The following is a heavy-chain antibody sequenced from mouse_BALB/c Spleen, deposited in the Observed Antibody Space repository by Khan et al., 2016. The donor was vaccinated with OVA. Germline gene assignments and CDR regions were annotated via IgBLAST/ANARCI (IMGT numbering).Heavy chain of an antibody. J-gene: IGHJ2*01. CDR1: GYSITSGYA. Sequence: EVQLQESGPGLVKPSQSLSLTCTVTGYSITSGYAWNWIRQFPGNKLEWMGYISYSGVTSYTPSLKSRISITRDTSKNQFFLQLNSVTTEDTATDYCARGNYYGYYFDYGGQGTTRAVSS. CDR2: ISYSGVT. D-gene: IGHD1-1*01. V-gene: IGHV3-2*02. CDR3: ARGNYYGYYFDY.